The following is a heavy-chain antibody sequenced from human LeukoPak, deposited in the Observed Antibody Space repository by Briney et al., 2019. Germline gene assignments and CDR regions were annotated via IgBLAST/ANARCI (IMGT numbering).Heavy chain of an antibody. CDR3: ARARIYGYGSGPFDY. CDR2: IYYTGST. CDR1: GGSISSSSYY. Sequence: PSETLSLTCTVSGGSISSSSYYWGWIRQPPGKGLEWIGSIYYTGSTYYNPSLKSRVTISADTSKNQFPLKLSSVTAADTAVYYCARARIYGYGSGPFDYWGQGTLVTVSS. J-gene: IGHJ4*02. D-gene: IGHD3-10*01. V-gene: IGHV4-39*06.